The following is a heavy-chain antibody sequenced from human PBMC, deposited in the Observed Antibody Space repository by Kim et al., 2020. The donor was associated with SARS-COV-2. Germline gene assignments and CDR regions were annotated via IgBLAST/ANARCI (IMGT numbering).Heavy chain of an antibody. CDR2: INHSGST. V-gene: IGHV4-34*01. CDR3: ARGVRRYCSSTSCYVNYYYGMDV. D-gene: IGHD2-2*01. J-gene: IGHJ6*02. Sequence: SETLSLTCAVYGGSFSGYYWSWIRQPPGKGLEWIGEINHSGSTNYNPSLKSRVTISVDTSKNQFSLKLSSVTAADTAVYYCARGVRRYCSSTSCYVNYYYGMDVWGQGTTVTVSS. CDR1: GGSFSGYY.